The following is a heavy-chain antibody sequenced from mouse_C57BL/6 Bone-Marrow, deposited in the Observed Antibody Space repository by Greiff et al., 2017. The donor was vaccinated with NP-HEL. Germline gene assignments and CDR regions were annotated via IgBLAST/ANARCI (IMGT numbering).Heavy chain of an antibody. Sequence: QVQLQQPGTELVKPGASVKLSCKASGYTFTSYWMHWVKQRPGQGLEWIGNINPSNGGTNYNEKFKGKATLTVDKSSSTAYMQLSSLTSEDSAVYYAARDAYGNYWYFEVWGTGTTVTVSS. J-gene: IGHJ1*03. CDR2: INPSNGGT. V-gene: IGHV1-53*01. CDR1: GYTFTSYW. D-gene: IGHD2-1*01. CDR3: ARDAYGNYWYFEV.